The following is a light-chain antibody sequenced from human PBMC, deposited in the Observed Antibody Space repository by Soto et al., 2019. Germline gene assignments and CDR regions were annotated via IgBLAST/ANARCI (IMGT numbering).Light chain of an antibody. V-gene: IGKV3-11*01. Sequence: VLTLSPSTLPLSPGESPTLSCRPSQSVSSTYLAWYQQKPGQAPRLLIYDASNRATGIPARFSGSGSGTDLTLTISSLEPEDFAVYYCQQRSNWPLTFGQGTLLE. CDR2: DAS. CDR1: QSVSSTY. CDR3: QQRSNWPLT. J-gene: IGKJ5*01.